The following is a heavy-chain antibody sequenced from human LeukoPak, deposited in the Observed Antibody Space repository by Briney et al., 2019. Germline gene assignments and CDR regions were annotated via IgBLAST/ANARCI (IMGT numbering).Heavy chain of an antibody. Sequence: ASVKVSFKASGNTFSIYFIHWVRQAPGQGLEWMGIISPSGGSTSYAQEFQGRVTMTRDTSTSTVYMELSSLRSEDTAVYYCGRVTLYAFDIWGQGTMVTVSS. V-gene: IGHV1-46*01. CDR1: GNTFSIYF. D-gene: IGHD4-23*01. J-gene: IGHJ3*02. CDR2: ISPSGGST. CDR3: GRVTLYAFDI.